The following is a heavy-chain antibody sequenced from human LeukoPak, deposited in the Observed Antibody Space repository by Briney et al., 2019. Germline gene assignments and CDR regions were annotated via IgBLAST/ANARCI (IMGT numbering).Heavy chain of an antibody. D-gene: IGHD2-21*01. J-gene: IGHJ6*03. CDR1: GDSISSYY. CDR3: ARDRVGIGYYYYYMDV. Sequence: PSETLSLTCTVSGDSISSYYWSWIRQPAGKGLEWIGRIYTSGSTNYNPSLKSRVTMSVDTSKNQFSLKLSSVTAADTAVYYCARDRVGIGYYYYYMDVWGKGTTVTVSS. CDR2: IYTSGST. V-gene: IGHV4-4*07.